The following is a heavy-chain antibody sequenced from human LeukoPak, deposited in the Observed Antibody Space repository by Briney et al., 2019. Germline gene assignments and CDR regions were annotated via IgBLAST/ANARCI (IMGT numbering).Heavy chain of an antibody. CDR1: GSSVSSDEYY. V-gene: IGHV4-31*03. D-gene: IGHD3-3*01. J-gene: IGHJ4*02. CDR3: ARVKVLRFLEWFLDF. Sequence: SQTLSLTCTVSGSSVSSDEYYRSWVRQHPGKGLEWIGYVYYSGSSYYIPSLESRVTMSVEVSKNQFSLELRSVTAADTAVYYCARVKVLRFLEWFLDFWGQGALVTVSS. CDR2: VYYSGSS.